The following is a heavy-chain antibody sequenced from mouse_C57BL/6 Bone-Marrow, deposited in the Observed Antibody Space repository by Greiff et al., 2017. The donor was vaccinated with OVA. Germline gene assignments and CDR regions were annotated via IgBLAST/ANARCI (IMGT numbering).Heavy chain of an antibody. V-gene: IGHV1-7*01. D-gene: IGHD1-1*01. J-gene: IGHJ4*01. CDR2: INPSSGYT. CDR1: GYTFTSYW. CDR3: ARRFITTVVADAMDY. Sequence: LVESGAELAKPGASVKLSCKASGYTFTSYWMHWVKQRPGQGLEWIGYINPSSGYTKYNQKFKDKATLTADKSSSTAYMQLSSLTYEDSAVYYCARRFITTVVADAMDYWGQGTSVTVSS.